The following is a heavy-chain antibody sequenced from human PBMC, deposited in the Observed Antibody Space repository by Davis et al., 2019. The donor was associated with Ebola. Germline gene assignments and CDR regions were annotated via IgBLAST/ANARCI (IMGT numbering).Heavy chain of an antibody. CDR2: IIPMFGTA. CDR1: GGTFRSYA. D-gene: IGHD6-19*01. CDR3: ACPVVVAGTPLGYYYGMDV. V-gene: IGHV1-69*13. Sequence: SVTVSCKASGGTFRSYAISWVRKAPGQGLEWMGGIIPMFGTANYALKLQDRVTITADESTSTVYMELSRLRSEDTAVYYCACPVVVAGTPLGYYYGMDVWGKGTTVTVSS. J-gene: IGHJ6*04.